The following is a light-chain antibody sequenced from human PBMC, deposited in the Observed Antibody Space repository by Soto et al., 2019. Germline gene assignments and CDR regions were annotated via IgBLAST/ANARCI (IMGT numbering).Light chain of an antibody. CDR1: QSVTTR. V-gene: IGKV3-20*01. Sequence: IVLTQSPAPLSLSPWGSAPISCRASQSVTTRLAWYQQKPGQPPRLLISGASVRASGVPDRFSGSGSGTDFTLTISRLEPEDFAVYYCQQYGSSPWTFGQGTKVDIK. J-gene: IGKJ1*01. CDR3: QQYGSSPWT. CDR2: GAS.